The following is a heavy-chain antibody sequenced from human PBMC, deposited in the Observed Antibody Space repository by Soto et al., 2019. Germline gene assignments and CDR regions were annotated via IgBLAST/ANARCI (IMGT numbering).Heavy chain of an antibody. CDR1: GGSFSGYY. V-gene: IGHV4-34*01. CDR2: ISHSGST. D-gene: IGHD1-26*01. Sequence: QVQLQQWGAGLLKPSETLSLTCAVYGGSFSGYYWSWVRQPPGKGLEWIGEISHSGSTNCNPSLKRRVTISVDTSKNQFSLKLSSVTAADTAVYYCARGKWEPRFDSWGQGTLVTVSS. CDR3: ARGKWEPRFDS. J-gene: IGHJ4*02.